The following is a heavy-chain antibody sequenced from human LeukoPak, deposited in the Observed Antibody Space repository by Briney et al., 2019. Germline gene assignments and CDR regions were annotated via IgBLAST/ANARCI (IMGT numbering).Heavy chain of an antibody. Sequence: KSSETLSLTCAVYGGSFSGYYWSWIRQPPGKGLEWIGEINHSGSTNYNPSLKSRVTISVDTSKNQFSLKLSSVTAADTAVYYCARRRKWLRQYPYYFDYWGQGTLVTVSS. D-gene: IGHD5-12*01. CDR2: INHSGST. V-gene: IGHV4-34*01. J-gene: IGHJ4*02. CDR3: ARRRKWLRQYPYYFDY. CDR1: GGSFSGYY.